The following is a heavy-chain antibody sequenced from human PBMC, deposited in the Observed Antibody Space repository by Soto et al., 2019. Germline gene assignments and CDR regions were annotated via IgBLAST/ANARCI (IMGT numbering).Heavy chain of an antibody. CDR3: ARRGYCSGGSCYRNWFDP. CDR1: GGSFSGYY. Sequence: KTSETLSLTCAVYGGSFSGYYWSWIRQPPGKGLEWIGEINHSGSTNYNPSLKSRVTISVDTSKNQFSLKLSSVTAADTAVYYCARRGYCSGGSCYRNWFDPWGQGTLVTVSS. CDR2: INHSGST. D-gene: IGHD2-15*01. J-gene: IGHJ5*02. V-gene: IGHV4-34*01.